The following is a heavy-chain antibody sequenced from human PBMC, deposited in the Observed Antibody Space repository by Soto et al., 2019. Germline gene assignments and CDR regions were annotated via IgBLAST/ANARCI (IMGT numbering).Heavy chain of an antibody. D-gene: IGHD1-26*01. CDR1: GGSFSGYY. CDR2: INHSGST. CDR3: ASNSGSYRDYDY. V-gene: IGHV4-34*01. J-gene: IGHJ4*02. Sequence: QVQLQQWGAGLLKPSETLSLTCAVYGGSFSGYYWSWIRQPPGKGLEWIGEINHSGSTNYNPALKSRVTISVETSKNQFSLKLSSVTAADTAVYYCASNSGSYRDYDYWGQGTLVTVYS.